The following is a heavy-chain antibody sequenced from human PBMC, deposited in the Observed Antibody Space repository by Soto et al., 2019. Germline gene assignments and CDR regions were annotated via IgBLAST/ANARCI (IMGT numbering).Heavy chain of an antibody. J-gene: IGHJ6*03. CDR3: AKVRGDGFGKNTIPWGHYYYYYYMDV. Sequence: GGSLRLSCAASGFTFSRYAMSWVRQATGKGLEWVSAISGSGGSTYYADSVKGRFTISRDNSKNTLYLQMNSLRAEDTAVYYCAKVRGDGFGKNTIPWGHYYYYYYMDVWGKGTTVTVSS. D-gene: IGHD2-2*02. CDR2: ISGSGGST. V-gene: IGHV3-23*01. CDR1: GFTFSRYA.